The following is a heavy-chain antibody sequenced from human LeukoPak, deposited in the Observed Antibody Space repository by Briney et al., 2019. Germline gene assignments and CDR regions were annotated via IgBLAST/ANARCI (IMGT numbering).Heavy chain of an antibody. CDR2: ISSSSSYI. D-gene: IGHD3-22*01. V-gene: IGHV3-21*01. CDR3: ARDRVYYYDSSGYYEPPYFDY. Sequence: GGSLRLSCAASRFTFSSYSMNWVRQAPGKGLEWVSSISSSSSYIYYADSVKGRFTISRDNAKNSLYLQMNSLRAEDTAVYYCARDRVYYYDSSGYYEPPYFDYWGQGTLVTVSS. CDR1: RFTFSSYS. J-gene: IGHJ4*02.